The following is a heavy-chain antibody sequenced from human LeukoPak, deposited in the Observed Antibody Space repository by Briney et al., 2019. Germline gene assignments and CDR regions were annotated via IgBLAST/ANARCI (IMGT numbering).Heavy chain of an antibody. D-gene: IGHD2-8*01. J-gene: IGHJ4*02. CDR3: ARDINVYYWSTVLGY. Sequence: GGSLRLSCAVSGFTVSGNYMSWVRQVPGKGLEWVANIKQDGSEYYYVDSVKGRFTISRDNAKTSLYLQMNNVRGEDTAVYYCARDINVYYWSTVLGYWGQGTLVTVSS. V-gene: IGHV3-7*01. CDR2: IKQDGSEY. CDR1: GFTVSGNY.